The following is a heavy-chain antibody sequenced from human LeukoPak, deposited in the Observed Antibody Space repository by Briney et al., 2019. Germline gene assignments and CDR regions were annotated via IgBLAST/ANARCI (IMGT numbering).Heavy chain of an antibody. D-gene: IGHD5-18*01. Sequence: GGSLRLSCAASGFTFSSYAMHWVRQAPGKGLEWVAVISYDGSNEYYADSVKGRFTISRDNSKNTLYLQMNSLRAEDTAVYYCAKLGTAITDDYWGQGTLVTVSS. CDR3: AKLGTAITDDY. J-gene: IGHJ4*02. V-gene: IGHV3-30-3*01. CDR2: ISYDGSNE. CDR1: GFTFSSYA.